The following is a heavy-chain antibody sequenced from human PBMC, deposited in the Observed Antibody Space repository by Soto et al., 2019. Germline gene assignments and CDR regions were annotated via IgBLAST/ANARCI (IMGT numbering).Heavy chain of an antibody. CDR3: ASTGHSPYYYYSGMDV. J-gene: IGHJ6*02. Sequence: ASVKVSCKASGGTFSSYAISWVRQAPGQGLEWMGGIIPIFGTANYAQKFQGRVTITADESTSTAYMELSSLRSEDTAVYYCASTGHSPYYYYSGMDVWGQGTTVTVSS. V-gene: IGHV1-69*13. CDR1: GGTFSSYA. D-gene: IGHD2-8*02. CDR2: IIPIFGTA.